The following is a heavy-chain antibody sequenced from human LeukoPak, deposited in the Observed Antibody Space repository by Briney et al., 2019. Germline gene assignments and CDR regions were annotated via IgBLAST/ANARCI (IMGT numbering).Heavy chain of an antibody. CDR3: ARVEVDQFPYCSGGSCSFPNWFDP. V-gene: IGHV1-18*01. J-gene: IGHJ5*02. CDR2: ISAYNGNT. D-gene: IGHD2-15*01. CDR1: GYTFTSYG. Sequence: ASVKVSCKASGYTFTSYGISWVRQAPGQGLEWMGWISAYNGNTNYAQKLQGRVTMTTDTSTSTAYMELRSLRSDDTAVYYCARVEVDQFPYCSGGSCSFPNWFDPWGQGTLVTVSS.